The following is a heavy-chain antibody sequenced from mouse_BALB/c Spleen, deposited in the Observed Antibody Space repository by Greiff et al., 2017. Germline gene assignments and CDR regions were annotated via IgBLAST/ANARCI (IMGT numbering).Heavy chain of an antibody. CDR1: SYTFTDYA. V-gene: IGHV1-67*01. CDR3: AREGHYYGLAY. CDR2: ISTYYGNT. D-gene: IGHD1-2*01. J-gene: IGHJ3*01. Sequence: VKLMESGPELVRPGVSVKISCKGSSYTFTDYAMHWVKQSHAKSLEWIGVISTYYGNTNYNQKFKGKATMTVDKSSSTAYMELARLTSEDSAVYYCAREGHYYGLAYWGQGTLVTVSA.